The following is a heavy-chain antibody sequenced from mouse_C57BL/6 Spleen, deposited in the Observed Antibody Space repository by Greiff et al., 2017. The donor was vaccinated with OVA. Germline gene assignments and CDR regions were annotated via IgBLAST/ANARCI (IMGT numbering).Heavy chain of an antibody. CDR1: GYTFTSYW. V-gene: IGHV1-69*01. CDR2: IDPSDSYT. CDR3: AREGVRGGFGY. Sequence: QVQLQQPGAELVMPGASVKLSCKASGYTFTSYWMHWVKQRPGQGLEWIGEIDPSDSYTNYNQKFKGKSTLTVDKSSGTAYMQLSSLTSEDSAVYYCAREGVRGGFGYWGQGTTLTVSS. D-gene: IGHD2-14*01. J-gene: IGHJ2*01.